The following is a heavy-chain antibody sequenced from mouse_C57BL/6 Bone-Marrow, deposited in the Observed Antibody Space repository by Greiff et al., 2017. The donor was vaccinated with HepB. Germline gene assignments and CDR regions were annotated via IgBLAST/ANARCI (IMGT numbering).Heavy chain of an antibody. CDR1: GYTFTSYW. V-gene: IGHV1-64*01. D-gene: IGHD2-5*01. CDR2: IYPNSGST. CDR3: ARGGPYSNLFAY. Sequence: QVQLQQPGAELVKPGASVKLSCKASGYTFTSYWMHWVKQRPGQGLEWIGMIYPNSGSTNYNEKFKSKATLTVDKSSSTAYMQLSSLTSEDSAVYYCARGGPYSNLFAYWGQGTLVTVSA. J-gene: IGHJ3*01.